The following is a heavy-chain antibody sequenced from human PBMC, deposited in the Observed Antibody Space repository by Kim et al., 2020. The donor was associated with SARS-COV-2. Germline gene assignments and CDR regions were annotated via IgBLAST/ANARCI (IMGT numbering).Heavy chain of an antibody. CDR2: IYYSGST. J-gene: IGHJ4*02. Sequence: SETLSLTCTVSGGSISSYYWSWIRQPPGKGLEWIGYIYYSGSTNYNPSLKSRVTISVDTSKNQFSLKLSSVTAADTAVYYCARVVRGVKIDYWGQGTLVTVSS. D-gene: IGHD3-10*01. V-gene: IGHV4-59*01. CDR1: GGSISSYY. CDR3: ARVVRGVKIDY.